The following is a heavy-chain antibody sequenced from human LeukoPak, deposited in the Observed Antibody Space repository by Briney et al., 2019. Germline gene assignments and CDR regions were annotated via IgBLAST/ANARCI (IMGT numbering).Heavy chain of an antibody. Sequence: ASVNVSCKASGYTFTSYDINWVRQATGQGLEWMGWMNPNSGNTGYAQKFQGRVTMTRNTSISTAYMELSSLRSEDTAVYYCARGYGSGSYLGLTDFDYWGQGTLVTVSS. CDR1: GYTFTSYD. V-gene: IGHV1-8*01. CDR2: MNPNSGNT. J-gene: IGHJ4*02. CDR3: ARGYGSGSYLGLTDFDY. D-gene: IGHD3-10*01.